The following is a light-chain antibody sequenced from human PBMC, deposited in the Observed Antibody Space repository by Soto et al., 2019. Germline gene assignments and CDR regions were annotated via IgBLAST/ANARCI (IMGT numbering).Light chain of an antibody. CDR1: QSVSRTY. V-gene: IGKV3-20*01. Sequence: EILLTQSPDTLSLSPGERATLSCRASQSVSRTYLAWYQQKPGQAPRLLIYDASNRATGFPDRFSGSGSGTDFTLTISRLEPEDFAVYSCQQYGTSPPTFGQGTKWIS. CDR3: QQYGTSPPT. CDR2: DAS. J-gene: IGKJ1*01.